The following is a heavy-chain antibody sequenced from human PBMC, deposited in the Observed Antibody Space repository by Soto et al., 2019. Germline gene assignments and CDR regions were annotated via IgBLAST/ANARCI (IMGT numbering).Heavy chain of an antibody. Sequence: QVHLVQAGAEVKKPGSSVKVSCRASGGTFNRYSISWVRQAPGQGLEWMGRIIPMFEITNYAQKFQGRVMNTADKSANTAYMEVSGLRSEDTAMYYCATFYEGDCTTTTCYGDFDYWGQGTLVTVSS. CDR2: IIPMFEIT. V-gene: IGHV1-69*02. CDR1: GGTFNRYS. D-gene: IGHD2-2*01. CDR3: ATFYEGDCTTTTCYGDFDY. J-gene: IGHJ4*02.